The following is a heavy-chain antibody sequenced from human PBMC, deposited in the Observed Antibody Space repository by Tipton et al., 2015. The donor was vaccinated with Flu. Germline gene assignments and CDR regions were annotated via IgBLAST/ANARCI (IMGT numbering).Heavy chain of an antibody. CDR2: INHSGST. CDR1: GGSFSGYY. V-gene: IGHV4-34*01. CDR3: ARLSGNDDAFDI. D-gene: IGHD1-1*01. Sequence: TLSLTCAVYGGSFSGYYWSWIRQPPGKGLEWIGEINHSGSTNYNPSLKSRVTISVDTSKNQFSLKLSSVTAADTAVYYCARLSGNDDAFDIWGQGTMVTVSS. J-gene: IGHJ3*02.